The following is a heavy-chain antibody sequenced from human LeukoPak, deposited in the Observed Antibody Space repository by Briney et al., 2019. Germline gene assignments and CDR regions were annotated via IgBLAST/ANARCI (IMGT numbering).Heavy chain of an antibody. CDR1: GFTFSNAW. V-gene: IGHV3-15*01. Sequence: PGGSLRLSCAASGFTFSNAWMSWVRQAPGKGLEWVGRIKSKTDGGTTDYAAPVKGRFTISRDDSKNTLYLQMNSLKTEDTAVYYCTTFRYYYGSGSHDYWGQGTLVTVSS. J-gene: IGHJ4*02. D-gene: IGHD3-10*01. CDR3: TTFRYYYGSGSHDY. CDR2: IKSKTDGGTT.